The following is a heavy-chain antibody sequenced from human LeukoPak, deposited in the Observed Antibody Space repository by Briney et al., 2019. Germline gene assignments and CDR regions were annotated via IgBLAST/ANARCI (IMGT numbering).Heavy chain of an antibody. CDR1: GFTFNTFT. Sequence: GGSLRLSCAASGFTFNTFTMNWVRQAPGKGLEWVSSISTSSSYIYCADSVKGRFTISRDNAKNSLYLQMNSLRAEDTAVYYCARDIAAAGHSAIDYWGQGTLVTVSS. J-gene: IGHJ4*02. CDR2: ISTSSSYI. CDR3: ARDIAAAGHSAIDY. V-gene: IGHV3-21*01. D-gene: IGHD6-13*01.